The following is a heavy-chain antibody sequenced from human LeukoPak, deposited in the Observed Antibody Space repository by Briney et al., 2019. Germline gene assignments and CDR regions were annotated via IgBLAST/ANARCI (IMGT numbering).Heavy chain of an antibody. CDR3: AKQKIHIAARAAYSYYCMDV. Sequence: PGRSLRLSCAASGFTFSSYGMHWVRQAPGKGLEWVAVISCDGSNKYCADSVKGRFTISRDNSKNTLYLQMNSVRAEDTAVYYCAKQKIHIAARAAYSYYCMDVWGQGTTVSVSS. D-gene: IGHD6-6*01. CDR2: ISCDGSNK. J-gene: IGHJ6*02. V-gene: IGHV3-30*18. CDR1: GFTFSSYG.